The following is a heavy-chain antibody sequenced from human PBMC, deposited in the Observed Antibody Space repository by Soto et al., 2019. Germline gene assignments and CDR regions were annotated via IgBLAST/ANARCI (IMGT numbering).Heavy chain of an antibody. V-gene: IGHV1-69*01. CDR1: GGTIISHA. J-gene: IGHJ3*01. CDR2: IIPILGSA. CDR3: ASRERVDAFDV. Sequence: QVQLVQSGAEVKRPGSSVKVSCKASGGTIISHAISWVRQAPGQGLEWMGGIIPILGSANYAQKFQDRLTIIADASTSTTYMELSSLRSDDAAVYYCASRERVDAFDVWGQGTLLTVSS. D-gene: IGHD1-26*01.